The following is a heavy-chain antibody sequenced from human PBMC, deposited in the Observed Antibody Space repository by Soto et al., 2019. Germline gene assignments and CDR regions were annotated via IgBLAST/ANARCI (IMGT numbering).Heavy chain of an antibody. D-gene: IGHD3-3*01. V-gene: IGHV3-33*01. CDR1: GFTFSSYG. CDR2: IWYDGSNK. Sequence: EGSLRLSCAASGFTFSSYGMHWVRQAPGKGLEWVAVIWYDGSNKYYADSVKGRFTISRDNSKNTLYLKMNSLRAEETAVYYCARDQGRFLEWLVYYYYMDVWGKGTTVTVSS. CDR3: ARDQGRFLEWLVYYYYMDV. J-gene: IGHJ6*03.